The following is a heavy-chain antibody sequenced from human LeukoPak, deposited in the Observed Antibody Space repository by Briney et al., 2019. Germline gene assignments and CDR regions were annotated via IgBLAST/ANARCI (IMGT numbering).Heavy chain of an antibody. CDR2: ISSNGGST. D-gene: IGHD3-10*01. CDR3: ARARAPRYGSGSYSDY. CDR1: GFTFSSYA. J-gene: IGHJ4*02. V-gene: IGHV3-64*01. Sequence: PGGSLRLSCAASGFTFSSYAMHWVRQAPGKGLEYVSAISSNGGSTYYANSVKGRFTISRDNSKNTLHLQMGSLRAEDMAVYYCARARAPRYGSGSYSDYWGQGTLVTVSS.